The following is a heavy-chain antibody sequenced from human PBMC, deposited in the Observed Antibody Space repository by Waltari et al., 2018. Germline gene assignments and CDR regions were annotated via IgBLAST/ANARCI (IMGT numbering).Heavy chain of an antibody. CDR1: GGSFSGYY. V-gene: IGHV4-34*01. J-gene: IGHJ5*02. CDR2: INHSGST. D-gene: IGHD6-19*01. Sequence: QVQLQQWGAGLLKPSETLSLTCAVYGGSFSGYYWSCIRQPPGKGLEWIGEINHSGSTNYNPSLKSRVTISVDTSKNQFSLKLSSVTAADTAVYYCARAIGSGWYGGFDPWGQGTLVTVSS. CDR3: ARAIGSGWYGGFDP.